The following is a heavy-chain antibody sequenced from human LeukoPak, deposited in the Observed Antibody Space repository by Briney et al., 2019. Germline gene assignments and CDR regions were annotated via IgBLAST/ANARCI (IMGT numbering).Heavy chain of an antibody. Sequence: AGGSLRLSCAASGFTFSSYEMNWVRQAPGKGLEWVANIKQDGSEKYYVDSVKGRFTISRDNAKNSLYLQMNSLRAEDTAVYYCARSVGGGYYFDYWGQGTLVTVSS. V-gene: IGHV3-7*01. J-gene: IGHJ4*02. CDR2: IKQDGSEK. D-gene: IGHD3-16*01. CDR1: GFTFSSYE. CDR3: ARSVGGGYYFDY.